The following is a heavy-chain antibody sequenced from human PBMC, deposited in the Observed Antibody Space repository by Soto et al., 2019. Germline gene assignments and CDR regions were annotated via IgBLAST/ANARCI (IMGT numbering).Heavy chain of an antibody. CDR1: GFTFSSYW. CDR3: ARDIAYDFWSGYPYYYYYMDV. V-gene: IGHV3-7*01. J-gene: IGHJ6*03. Sequence: GGSLRLSCAASGFTFSSYWMSWVRQAPGKGLEWVANIKQDGSEKYYVDSVKGRFTISRDNAKNSLYLQMNSLRAEDTAVYYCARDIAYDFWSGYPYYYYYMDVWGKGTTVTVSS. CDR2: IKQDGSEK. D-gene: IGHD3-3*01.